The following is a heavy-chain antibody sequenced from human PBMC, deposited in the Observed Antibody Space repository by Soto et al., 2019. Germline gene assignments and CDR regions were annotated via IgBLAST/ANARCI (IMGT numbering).Heavy chain of an antibody. Sequence: QVQLVQSGAEVKKPGSSVKVSCKASGGTFSSYAISWVRQAPGQGLEWMGGIIPIFGTANYAQKFQGRVTITADEXXSXAXXELSSLRSEDTAVYYCARSQMRDGYNLVHDDAFDIWGQGTMVTVSS. J-gene: IGHJ3*02. V-gene: IGHV1-69*12. CDR2: IIPIFGTA. CDR1: GGTFSSYA. D-gene: IGHD5-12*01. CDR3: ARSQMRDGYNLVHDDAFDI.